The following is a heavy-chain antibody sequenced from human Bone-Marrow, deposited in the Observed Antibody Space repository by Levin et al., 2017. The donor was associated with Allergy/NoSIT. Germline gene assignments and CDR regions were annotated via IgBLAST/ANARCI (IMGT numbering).Heavy chain of an antibody. CDR2: INPNSGGT. CDR3: ARGGYDFWSGYQRDYFDY. V-gene: IGHV1-2*06. Sequence: PAASVKVSCKASGYTFTGYYMHWVRQAPGQGLEWMGRINPNSGGTNYAQKFQGRVTMTRDTSISTAYMELSRLRSDDTAVYYCARGGYDFWSGYQRDYFDYWGQGTLVTVSS. J-gene: IGHJ4*02. CDR1: GYTFTGYY. D-gene: IGHD3-3*01.